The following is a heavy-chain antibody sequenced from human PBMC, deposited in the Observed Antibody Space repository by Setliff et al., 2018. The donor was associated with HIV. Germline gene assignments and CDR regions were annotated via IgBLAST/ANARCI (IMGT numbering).Heavy chain of an antibody. D-gene: IGHD6-13*01. CDR3: ARDYRGIAAAGTGGYFDY. Sequence: GGSLRLSCAASGFTFNSYAMSWVRQAPGKGLEWVSVISGSGTTTYYADSVKGRFTISRDNAKNSLYLQMNSLRAEDTAVYYCARDYRGIAAAGTGGYFDYWGQGTLVTVSS. CDR2: ISGSGTTT. V-gene: IGHV3-23*01. CDR1: GFTFNSYA. J-gene: IGHJ4*02.